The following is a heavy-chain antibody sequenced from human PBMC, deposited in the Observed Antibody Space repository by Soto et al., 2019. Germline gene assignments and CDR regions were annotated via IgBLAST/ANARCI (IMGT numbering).Heavy chain of an antibody. CDR2: IYPGDSDT. CDR1: GSNFTSYW. D-gene: IGHD3-10*01. CDR3: ARHSGDGRVGFDP. Sequence: GESLKISCKASGSNFTSYWIGWVRQMPGKGLEWMGIIYPGDSDTTYSPSFQGHVTISADRSLTTAYLQWSSLKASDTAMYYCARHSGDGRVGFDPWGQGTLVTVSS. V-gene: IGHV5-51*01. J-gene: IGHJ5*02.